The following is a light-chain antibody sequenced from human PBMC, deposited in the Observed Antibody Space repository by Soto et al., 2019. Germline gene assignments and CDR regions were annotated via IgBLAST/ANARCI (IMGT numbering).Light chain of an antibody. CDR2: GAS. CDR3: QQRHMWPIT. V-gene: IGKV3-15*01. CDR1: QSVRNN. J-gene: IGKJ5*01. Sequence: EIVMSQSPATLSVSPGERATLSCRASQSVRNNLAWYQQRPGQAPRLLMYGASTRPSGIPARFTGGGSGTDFTLTITSLQSEDFAVYYCQQRHMWPITFGQGTRLEIK.